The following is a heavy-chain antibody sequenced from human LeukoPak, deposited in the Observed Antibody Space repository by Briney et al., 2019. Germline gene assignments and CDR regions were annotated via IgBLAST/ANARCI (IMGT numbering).Heavy chain of an antibody. CDR2: IWYDGSNK. Sequence: QTGGSLRLSCAASGFTFSSYGMHWVRQAPGKGLEWVAVIWYDGSNKYYADSVKGRFTISRDNSKNTLYLQMNSLRAEDTAVYYCARAHYGNYYYYGMDVWGQGTTVTVSS. CDR3: ARAHYGNYYYYGMDV. D-gene: IGHD3-10*01. J-gene: IGHJ6*02. CDR1: GFTFSSYG. V-gene: IGHV3-33*08.